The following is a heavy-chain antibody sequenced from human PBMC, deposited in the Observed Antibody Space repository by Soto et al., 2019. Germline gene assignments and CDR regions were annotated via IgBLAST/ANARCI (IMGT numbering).Heavy chain of an antibody. D-gene: IGHD1-26*01. Sequence: ASVKVSCKACGYSFTSLDINWVRQTTGQGLEWMGWMQPSSGRTGYAQKFQGRVTMTRDTSINTAYMELSSLTSDDTAFYYCARGATAGVDYWGQGTLVTVS. J-gene: IGHJ4*02. CDR3: ARGATAGVDY. CDR2: MQPSSGRT. CDR1: GYSFTSLD. V-gene: IGHV1-8*01.